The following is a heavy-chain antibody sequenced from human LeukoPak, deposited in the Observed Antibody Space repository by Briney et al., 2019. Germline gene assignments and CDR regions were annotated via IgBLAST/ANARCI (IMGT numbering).Heavy chain of an antibody. CDR2: ISGSGGST. D-gene: IGHD3-22*01. V-gene: IGHV3-23*01. CDR3: AKAPYDSSGYYYADWYFDL. Sequence: AGGSLRLSCAASGFTFSSYAMSWVRQAPGKGLEWVSAISGSGGSTYYADSVKGRFTISRDNSKNTLYLQMNSLRAEDTAVYCCAKAPYDSSGYYYADWYFDLWGRGTLVTVSS. J-gene: IGHJ2*01. CDR1: GFTFSSYA.